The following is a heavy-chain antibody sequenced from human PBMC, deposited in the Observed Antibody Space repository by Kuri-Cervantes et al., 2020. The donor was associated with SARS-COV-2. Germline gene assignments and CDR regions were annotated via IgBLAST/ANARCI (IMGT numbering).Heavy chain of an antibody. V-gene: IGHV3-21*01. CDR1: GFTFNRYS. J-gene: IGHJ6*03. D-gene: IGHD6-6*01. Sequence: GESLKISCAASGFTFNRYSMNWVRQAPGKGLEWVSSISTTSDYIYYADSVKGRFTISRNNAKKSLFLQMHSLRAEDTAVYYCAREYSSSFPYYYMDVWGKGTTVTVSS. CDR3: AREYSSSFPYYYMDV. CDR2: ISTTSDYI.